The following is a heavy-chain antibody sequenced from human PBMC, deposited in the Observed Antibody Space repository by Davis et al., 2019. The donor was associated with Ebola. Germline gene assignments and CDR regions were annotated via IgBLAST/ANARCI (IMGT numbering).Heavy chain of an antibody. Sequence: AASVKVSCKASGYTITGYYMHWVRQAPGQGLEWMGWINPNSGGTNYAQKFQGWVTMTRDTSISTAYMELSRLRSDDTAVYYCARDRVCSGATCYAYFDFWGQGTLVTVSS. CDR2: INPNSGGT. V-gene: IGHV1-2*04. D-gene: IGHD2-15*01. CDR1: GYTITGYY. J-gene: IGHJ4*02. CDR3: ARDRVCSGATCYAYFDF.